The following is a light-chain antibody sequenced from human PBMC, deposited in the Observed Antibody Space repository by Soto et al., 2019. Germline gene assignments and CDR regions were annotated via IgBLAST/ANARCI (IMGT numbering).Light chain of an antibody. V-gene: IGKV1-39*01. CDR1: QSISKY. J-gene: IGKJ2*01. Sequence: DIQMTQSPSSLSASVGDRVTITCRASQSISKYLNWYQQKPGQAPNLLIYAASTLQSGVPSRFSGSGSGTDFILTISSLQPEDFATYYCQQSYSTPPDTFGQGTKLEIK. CDR3: QQSYSTPPDT. CDR2: AAS.